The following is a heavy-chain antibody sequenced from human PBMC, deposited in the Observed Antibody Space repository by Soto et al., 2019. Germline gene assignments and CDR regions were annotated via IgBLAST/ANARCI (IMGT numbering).Heavy chain of an antibody. CDR1: GGSISSGGYY. J-gene: IGHJ6*02. D-gene: IGHD6-13*01. CDR2: IYYSGST. Sequence: SETLSLTCAVSGGSISSGGYYWSWIRQHPGKGLEWIGYIYYSGSTYYNPSLKSRVTISVDTSKNQFSLKLSSVTAADTAVYYCARGWYASYYYYGMDVWGQGTKVTVSS. CDR3: ARGWYASYYYYGMDV. V-gene: IGHV4-31*11.